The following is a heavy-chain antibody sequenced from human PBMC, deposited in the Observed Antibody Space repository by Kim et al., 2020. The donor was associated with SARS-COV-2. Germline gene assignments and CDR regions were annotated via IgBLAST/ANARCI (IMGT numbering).Heavy chain of an antibody. J-gene: IGHJ5*02. CDR2: IYYSGST. Sequence: SETLSLTCTVSGGSISSYYWSWIRQPPGKGLEWIGYIYYSGSTNYNPSLKSRVTISVDTSKNQFSLKLSSVTAADTAVYYCASLISRHGIVATGGWFDPWGQGTLVTVSS. CDR1: GGSISSYY. CDR3: ASLISRHGIVATGGWFDP. V-gene: IGHV4-59*13. D-gene: IGHD5-12*01.